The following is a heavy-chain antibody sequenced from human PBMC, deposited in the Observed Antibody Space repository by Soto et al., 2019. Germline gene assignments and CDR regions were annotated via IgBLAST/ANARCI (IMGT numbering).Heavy chain of an antibody. D-gene: IGHD6-13*01. CDR2: MYHTGNT. Sequence: QVQLQESGPGLVEPSGTLSLTCAVSGDSISGFNWWSWVRQSPGKGLEWIGEMYHTGNTNYNPSLRSRVTISVDKSKNQFSLRLSSVTAADTAVYSCARGAVGSSWRFDSWGQGTLVTVSS. J-gene: IGHJ4*02. V-gene: IGHV4-4*02. CDR1: GDSISGFNW. CDR3: ARGAVGSSWRFDS.